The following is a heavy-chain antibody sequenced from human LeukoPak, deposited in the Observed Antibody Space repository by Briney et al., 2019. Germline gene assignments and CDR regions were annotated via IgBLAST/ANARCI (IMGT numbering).Heavy chain of an antibody. CDR3: AKESRYGGIVFDC. CDR2: ISGSADHT. D-gene: IGHD3-22*01. V-gene: IGHV3-23*01. CDR1: EFTFSNFA. Sequence: GGSLRLSCVASEFTFSNFAMSWVRQAPGKGLEWVSAISGSADHTYYADPVRGRFTISRDRSKNTLYLQMNSLRAEDTAMYYCAKESRYGGIVFDCWGQGTLVTVSS. J-gene: IGHJ4*02.